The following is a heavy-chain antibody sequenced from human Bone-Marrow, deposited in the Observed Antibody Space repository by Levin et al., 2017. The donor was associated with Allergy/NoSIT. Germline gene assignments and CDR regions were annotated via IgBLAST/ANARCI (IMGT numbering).Heavy chain of an antibody. Sequence: GESLKISCAASRFTFSSYGMHWVRQAPGKGLEWVAVISFDGSNKYYADSVKGRFTISRDNSKNTLYLQMNSLRADDTAVYYCTKSRWIDYQLLSLDYWGQGSLVTVSS. D-gene: IGHD2-2*01. V-gene: IGHV3-30*18. CDR2: ISFDGSNK. CDR3: TKSRWIDYQLLSLDY. CDR1: RFTFSSYG. J-gene: IGHJ4*02.